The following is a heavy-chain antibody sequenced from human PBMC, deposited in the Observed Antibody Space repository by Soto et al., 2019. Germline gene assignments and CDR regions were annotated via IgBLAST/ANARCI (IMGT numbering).Heavy chain of an antibody. V-gene: IGHV3-23*02. Sequence: AGGSLRLSCVASGFSFSSYAMSWVRQAPGKGLEWVSVISGRDGSTYYGDSVKGRFTISRDNSKNTLYLQMNSLRAEDTAVYYCARDRERDAWYEDYWGQGTLVTVSS. CDR3: ARDRERDAWYEDY. CDR1: GFSFSSYA. CDR2: ISGRDGST. D-gene: IGHD6-13*01. J-gene: IGHJ4*02.